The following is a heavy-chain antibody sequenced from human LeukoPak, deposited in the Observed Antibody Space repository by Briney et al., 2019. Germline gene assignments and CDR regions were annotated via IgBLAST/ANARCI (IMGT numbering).Heavy chain of an antibody. CDR1: GFTFSSYE. V-gene: IGHV3-48*03. Sequence: SGGPLRLSCAASGFTFSSYEMNWVRQAPGKGLEWVSYISSSGSTIYYADSVKGRFTISRDNAKNSLYLQMNSLRAEDTAVYYCARGHSGWYDYWGQGTLVTVSS. D-gene: IGHD6-19*01. CDR2: ISSSGSTI. J-gene: IGHJ4*02. CDR3: ARGHSGWYDY.